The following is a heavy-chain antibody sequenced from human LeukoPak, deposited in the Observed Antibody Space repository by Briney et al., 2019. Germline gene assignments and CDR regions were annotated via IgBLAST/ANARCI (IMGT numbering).Heavy chain of an antibody. V-gene: IGHV3-23*01. D-gene: IGHD3-22*01. CDR2: VSGSGGIT. Sequence: GGSLRLSCAASGFPFSSYAMSWVRQAPGKGLEWVSAVSGSGGITYYADSVKGRFTISRDNSKNTLYLQMNSLRAEDTALYYCAKSDYYDSSGHPSSLEYWGQGTLVTVSS. CDR3: AKSDYYDSSGHPSSLEY. J-gene: IGHJ4*02. CDR1: GFPFSSYA.